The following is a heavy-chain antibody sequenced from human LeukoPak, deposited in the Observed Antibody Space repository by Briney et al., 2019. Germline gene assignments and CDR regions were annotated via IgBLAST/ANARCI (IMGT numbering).Heavy chain of an antibody. Sequence: ASVKVSCKASGYTFTDHALQWVRQAPGQRLEWMGWINAGNGNTKYSQKFQGRVTITRDTSATTAYMELSSLRSEDTAVYYCARGIWNRGLYGPYYFDYWGQGTLVTVSS. D-gene: IGHD1/OR15-1a*01. CDR1: GYTFTDHA. V-gene: IGHV1-3*01. CDR3: ARGIWNRGLYGPYYFDY. J-gene: IGHJ4*02. CDR2: INAGNGNT.